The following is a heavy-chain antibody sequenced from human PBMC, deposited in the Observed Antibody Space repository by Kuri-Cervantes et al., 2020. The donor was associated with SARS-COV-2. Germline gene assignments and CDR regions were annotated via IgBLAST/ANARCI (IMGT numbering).Heavy chain of an antibody. Sequence: GESLIISCAARGFTCSNVWMCWVREAPGKGLEWVGRIKSKADGGTTDYAAPVKGSSTISRDDSKNTLYRHMNRLKTEVTAVYYCTTAREWEPILDCYGMDVWGQGTTVTVSS. CDR2: IKSKADGGTT. CDR1: GFTCSNVW. J-gene: IGHJ6*02. D-gene: IGHD1-26*01. V-gene: IGHV3-15*01. CDR3: TTAREWEPILDCYGMDV.